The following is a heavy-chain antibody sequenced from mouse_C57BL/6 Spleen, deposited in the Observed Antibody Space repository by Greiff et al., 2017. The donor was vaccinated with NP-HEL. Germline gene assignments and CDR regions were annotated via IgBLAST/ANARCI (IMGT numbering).Heavy chain of an antibody. Sequence: EVQLQESGGGLVQPKGSLKLSCAASGFSFNTYAMNWVRQAPGKGLEWVARIRSKSNNYATYYADSVKDRFTISRDDSESMLYLQMKNLKTEDTAMYYCVRHDYDWFAYWGQGTLVTVSA. D-gene: IGHD2-4*01. CDR1: GFSFNTYA. J-gene: IGHJ3*01. CDR3: VRHDYDWFAY. CDR2: IRSKSNNYAT. V-gene: IGHV10-1*01.